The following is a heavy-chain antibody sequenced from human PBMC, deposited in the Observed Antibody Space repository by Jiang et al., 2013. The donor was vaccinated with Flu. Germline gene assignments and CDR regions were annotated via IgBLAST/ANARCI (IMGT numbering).Heavy chain of an antibody. Sequence: GSGLVKPSETLSLTCAVYGGPFSGYYWSWIRQPPGKGLEWIGEINHSGSTNYNPSLKSRVTISVDTSKNQFSLKLSSVTAADTAVYYCARGVYCSSTSCYWGMDVWGKGTTVTVSS. J-gene: IGHJ6*04. D-gene: IGHD2-2*01. CDR2: INHSGST. V-gene: IGHV4-34*01. CDR3: ARGVYCSSTSCYWGMDV. CDR1: GGPFSGYY.